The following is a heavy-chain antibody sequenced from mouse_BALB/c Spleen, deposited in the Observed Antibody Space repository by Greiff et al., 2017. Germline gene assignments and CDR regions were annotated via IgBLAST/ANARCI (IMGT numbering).Heavy chain of an antibody. V-gene: IGHV2-9*02. D-gene: IGHD1-1*01. J-gene: IGHJ4*01. Sequence: VKLQESGPGLVAPSQSLSITCTVSGFSLTSYGVHWVRQPPGKGLEWLGVIWAGGSTNYNSALMSRLSISKDNSKSQVFLKMNSLQTDDTAMYYCARDLPYYYGSSYGAMDYWGQGTSVTVSS. CDR3: ARDLPYYYGSSYGAMDY. CDR2: IWAGGST. CDR1: GFSLTSYG.